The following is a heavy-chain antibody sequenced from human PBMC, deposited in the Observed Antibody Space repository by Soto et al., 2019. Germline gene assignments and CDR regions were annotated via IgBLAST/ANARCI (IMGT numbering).Heavy chain of an antibody. Sequence: GASVKVSCKASGYTVTSYGIGWVRQAPGQGLEWMGWISAYIGTANYAQKLQGRVTMTTDKSTSTAYMELSSLRSEDTAVYYCARDRGGTMVRGVIIKDGMDVWGQGTTVTVSS. J-gene: IGHJ6*02. V-gene: IGHV1-18*01. CDR2: ISAYIGTA. CDR1: GYTVTSYG. D-gene: IGHD3-10*01. CDR3: ARDRGGTMVRGVIIKDGMDV.